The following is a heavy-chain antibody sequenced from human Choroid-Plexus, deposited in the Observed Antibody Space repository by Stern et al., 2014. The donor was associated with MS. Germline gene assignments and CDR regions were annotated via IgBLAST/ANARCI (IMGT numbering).Heavy chain of an antibody. CDR1: GFSFSSFG. CDR3: AKDRQYLTFFFDF. J-gene: IGHJ4*02. CDR2: ITYDGSK. Sequence: VQLGESGGGLVQPGRPLRLSCAASGFSFSSFGMHWVRKAPGKGLDWGALITYDGSKDYADSVKGRFAISRDNSKNTLYLQMNSLRAEDTAVYYCAKDRQYLTFFFDFWGQGSLVTVSS. D-gene: IGHD2/OR15-2a*01. V-gene: IGHV3-30*18.